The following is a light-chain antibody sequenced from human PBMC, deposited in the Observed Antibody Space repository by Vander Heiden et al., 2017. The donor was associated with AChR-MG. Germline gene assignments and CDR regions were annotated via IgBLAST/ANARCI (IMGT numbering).Light chain of an antibody. Sequence: IQMTQSPPSLSASVGDRVTITCRASQSIRNYLNWYQQKPGKAPNLLIYSASTLQSGVPSRFSGSGSGTHFTLTISSLQPEDFATYYCQQTYSDLTFGGGTKVEIK. V-gene: IGKV1-39*01. CDR1: QSIRNY. J-gene: IGKJ4*01. CDR3: QQTYSDLT. CDR2: SAS.